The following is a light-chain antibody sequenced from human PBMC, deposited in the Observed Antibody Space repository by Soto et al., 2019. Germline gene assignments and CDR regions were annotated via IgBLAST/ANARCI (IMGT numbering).Light chain of an antibody. V-gene: IGLV2-14*03. CDR3: SSYTRSSTLV. J-gene: IGLJ2*01. Sequence: QSALSPPASVSGSPGQSITISCTGTISDVGGYNYVSWYQQHPGKVPKLMIYDVSNRPSGISSRFSGSKSGNTASLTISWLQAEDEADYYCSSYTRSSTLVFGGGTKLTVI. CDR2: DVS. CDR1: ISDVGGYNY.